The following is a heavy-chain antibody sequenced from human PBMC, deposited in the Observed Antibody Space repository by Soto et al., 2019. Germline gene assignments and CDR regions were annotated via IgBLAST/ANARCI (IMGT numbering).Heavy chain of an antibody. V-gene: IGHV3-21*01. J-gene: IGHJ6*02. CDR3: ASTRVATGLGYYYYGMDV. CDR2: ISSSSSYI. Sequence: GGSLRLSCAASGFTFSSYSMNWVRQAPGKGLEWVSSISSSSSYIYYADSVKGRFTISRDNAKNSLYLQMNSLRAEDTAVYYCASTRVATGLGYYYYGMDVWGQGTTVTVSS. D-gene: IGHD5-12*01. CDR1: GFTFSSYS.